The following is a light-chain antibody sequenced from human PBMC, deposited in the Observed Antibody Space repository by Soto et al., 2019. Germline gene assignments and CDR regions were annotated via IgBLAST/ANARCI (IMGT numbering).Light chain of an antibody. V-gene: IGKV3-11*01. J-gene: IGKJ3*01. Sequence: ETVLTQSPATPSLSPSEIATLPCSASQDISRYLAWYKQKPGQAPRLLIYDASNRATGIRARFSGSGSGTDFTLTISNLEPEDFAVYYCQQRSNWLFGPGTKVDI. CDR1: QDISRY. CDR2: DAS. CDR3: QQRSNWL.